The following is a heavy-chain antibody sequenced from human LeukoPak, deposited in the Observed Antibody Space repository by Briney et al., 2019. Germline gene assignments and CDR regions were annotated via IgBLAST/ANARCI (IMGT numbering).Heavy chain of an antibody. J-gene: IGHJ4*02. V-gene: IGHV3-23*01. CDR2: ISGSGGST. D-gene: IGHD3-10*01. CDR3: ARDKDFTIDY. Sequence: EGSLRLSCAASGFTFSSYAMSWVRQAPGKGLERVSVISGSGGSTSYADSVKGRFTISRDNAKSSLYLQMNNLRVEDTAVYYRARDKDFTIDYWGQGTLVTVSS. CDR1: GFTFSSYA.